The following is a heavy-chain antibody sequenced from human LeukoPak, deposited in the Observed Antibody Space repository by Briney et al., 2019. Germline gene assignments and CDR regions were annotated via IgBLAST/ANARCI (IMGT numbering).Heavy chain of an antibody. CDR2: INHSGST. V-gene: IGHV4-34*01. J-gene: IGHJ4*02. CDR1: GGSFSGYY. CDR3: ARVPGDYAGY. Sequence: SETLSLTCAVYGGSFSGYYWSWIRQPPGKGLEWIGEINHSGSTNYNPSLKSRVTISVDTSKNQFSLKLSSVTAADTAVYYCARVPGDYAGYWGQGTLVTVSS.